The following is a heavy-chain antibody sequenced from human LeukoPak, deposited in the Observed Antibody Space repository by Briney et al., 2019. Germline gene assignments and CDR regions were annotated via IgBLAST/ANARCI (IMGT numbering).Heavy chain of an antibody. V-gene: IGHV6-1*01. Sequence: SQTLSLTCAISGDSVSSNSAAWNWIRQSPSRGLEWLGRTYYRSKWYNDYAVSVKSRITINPDTSKDQFSLQLNSVTLEDTAVYYCARESRWLRSAYYYYGMDVWGQGTTVTVSS. CDR2: TYYRSKWYN. CDR1: GDSVSSNSAA. J-gene: IGHJ6*02. D-gene: IGHD5-12*01. CDR3: ARESRWLRSAYYYYGMDV.